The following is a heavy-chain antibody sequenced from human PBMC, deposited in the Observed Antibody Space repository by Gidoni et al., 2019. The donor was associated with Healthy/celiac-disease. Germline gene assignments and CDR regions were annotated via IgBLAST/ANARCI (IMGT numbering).Heavy chain of an antibody. CDR3: ARGSTMVRGKINKPYYYGMDV. CDR1: GGSFSGYY. CDR2: INHSGST. Sequence: QAQLQQWGAGLLKPSETLSLTCAVYGGSFSGYYWSWIRQPPGKGLEWIGEINHSGSTNYNPSLKSRVTISVDTSKNQFSLKLSSVTAADTAVYYCARGSTMVRGKINKPYYYGMDVWGQGTTVTVSS. D-gene: IGHD3-10*01. J-gene: IGHJ6*02. V-gene: IGHV4-34*01.